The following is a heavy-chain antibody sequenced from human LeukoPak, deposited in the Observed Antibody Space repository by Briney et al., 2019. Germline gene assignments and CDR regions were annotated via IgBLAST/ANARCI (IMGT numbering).Heavy chain of an antibody. D-gene: IGHD6-19*01. J-gene: IGHJ5*02. CDR1: GGSISSGSYY. CDR3: AREGRGYSSLDWFDP. Sequence: SQTLSLTCTVSGGSISSGSYYWGWLRQPAGTGLEWIGRIYTSGSTNYNPSLKRRVTISVHTSKNQFSLKLSSVTAADTAVYYRAREGRGYSSLDWFDPWGQGTLVTVSS. CDR2: IYTSGST. V-gene: IGHV4-61*02.